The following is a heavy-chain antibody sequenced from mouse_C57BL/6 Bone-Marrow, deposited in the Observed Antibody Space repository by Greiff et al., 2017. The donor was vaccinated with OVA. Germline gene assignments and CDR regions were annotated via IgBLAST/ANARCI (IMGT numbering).Heavy chain of an antibody. CDR1: GFSLSTFGMG. Sequence: QVTLKECGPGILQPSQTLSLTCSFSGFSLSTFGMGVGWIRQPSGKGLEWLAHIWWDDDKYYNPALKSRLTISKDTSKNQVFLKIANVDTADTATYYCARMGIYYDYPPWFAYWGQGTLVTVSA. J-gene: IGHJ3*01. D-gene: IGHD2-4*01. CDR2: IWWDDDK. V-gene: IGHV8-8*01. CDR3: ARMGIYYDYPPWFAY.